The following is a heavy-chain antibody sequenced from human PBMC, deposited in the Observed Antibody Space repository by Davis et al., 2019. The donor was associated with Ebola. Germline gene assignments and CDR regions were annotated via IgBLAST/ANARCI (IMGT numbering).Heavy chain of an antibody. V-gene: IGHV1-69*04. D-gene: IGHD5-24*01. J-gene: IGHJ3*02. CDR1: GGTFSSYA. Sequence: SVKVSCKASGGTFSSYAISWVRQAPGQGLEWMGRIIPILGIANYAQKFQGRVTITADKSTSTAYMELSSLRSEDTAVYYCAREELKGGYNGDAFDIWGQGTMVTVSS. CDR2: IIPILGIA. CDR3: AREELKGGYNGDAFDI.